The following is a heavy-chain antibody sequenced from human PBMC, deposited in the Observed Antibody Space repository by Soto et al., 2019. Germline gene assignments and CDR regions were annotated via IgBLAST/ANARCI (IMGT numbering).Heavy chain of an antibody. V-gene: IGHV4-4*07. CDR3: ARACSSTSCYDVFDY. J-gene: IGHJ4*02. D-gene: IGHD2-2*01. Sequence: SLTCTVSGGSISRSYWSWIRQPAGKGLEWIGRIYASGSTNYNPSLKSRVTMSVDTSKNQFSLKLRSVTAADTAVYYCARACSSTSCYDVFDYWGQGTLVTVSS. CDR2: IYASGST. CDR1: GGSISRSY.